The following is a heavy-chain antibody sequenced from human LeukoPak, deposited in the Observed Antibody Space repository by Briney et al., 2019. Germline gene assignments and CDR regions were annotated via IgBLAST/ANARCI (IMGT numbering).Heavy chain of an antibody. J-gene: IGHJ3*02. CDR3: ARVGYWAGARGAFDI. V-gene: IGHV1-2*02. Sequence: ASVKVSCKASGYTFTGYYMHWVRQAPGQGLEWMGWINPNSGGTNYAQKFQGRVTMTRDTSISTAYMELSRLRSDDTAVYYCARVGYWAGARGAFDIWGQGTMVTVSS. CDR1: GYTFTGYY. D-gene: IGHD5-18*01. CDR2: INPNSGGT.